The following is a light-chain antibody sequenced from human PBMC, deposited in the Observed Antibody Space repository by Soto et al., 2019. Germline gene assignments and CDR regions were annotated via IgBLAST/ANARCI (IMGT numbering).Light chain of an antibody. CDR3: QQYDNLPLT. CDR1: QDITNY. J-gene: IGKJ4*01. CDR2: DAS. Sequence: DIQMTQSPSSLSASVGDRVTITCQASQDITNYLNWYQQKPGKAPKLLIYDASTLETGVPSRFSGGGSETDFTFTISSLQPEDIATYYCQQYDNLPLTFGGGTKVEIK. V-gene: IGKV1-33*01.